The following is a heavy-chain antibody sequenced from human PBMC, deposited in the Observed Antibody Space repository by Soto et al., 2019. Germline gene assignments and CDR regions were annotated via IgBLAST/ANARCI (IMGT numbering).Heavy chain of an antibody. CDR3: ARDKANYYGSGSPYYYGMDV. Sequence: LRLSCAASGFTFSDYYMSWIRQAPGKGLGWVSYISSSGSTIYYADSVKGRFTISRDNAKNSLYLQMNSLRAEDTAVYYCARDKANYYGSGSPYYYGMDVWGQGTTVTVSS. D-gene: IGHD3-10*01. CDR2: ISSSGSTI. V-gene: IGHV3-11*01. J-gene: IGHJ6*02. CDR1: GFTFSDYY.